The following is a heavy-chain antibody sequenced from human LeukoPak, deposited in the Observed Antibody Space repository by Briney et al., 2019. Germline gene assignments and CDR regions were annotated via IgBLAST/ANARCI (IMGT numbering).Heavy chain of an antibody. CDR1: RFTFSSYS. V-gene: IGHV3-21*01. Sequence: GGSLRLSCAASRFTFSSYSMNWVRQAPGKGLEWVSSISSSSSYIYYADSVKGRFTISRDNVKNSLYLQMNSLRAEDTAVYYCARGYSSGWNSWFDPWGQGTLVTVSS. D-gene: IGHD6-19*01. CDR2: ISSSSSYI. CDR3: ARGYSSGWNSWFDP. J-gene: IGHJ5*02.